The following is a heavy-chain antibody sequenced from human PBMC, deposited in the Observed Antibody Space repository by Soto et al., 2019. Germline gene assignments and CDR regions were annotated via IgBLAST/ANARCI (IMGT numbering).Heavy chain of an antibody. CDR2: IYYSGST. J-gene: IGHJ6*02. D-gene: IGHD5-18*01. CDR3: ARETDTAMANYYYGMDV. CDR1: GGSVSSGSYY. V-gene: IGHV4-61*01. Sequence: SETLSLTCTVSGGSVSSGSYYWSWIRQPPGKGLEWIGYIYYSGSTNYNPSLKSRVTISVDTSKNQFSLKLSSVTAADTAVYYCARETDTAMANYYYGMDVWGQGTTVTVSS.